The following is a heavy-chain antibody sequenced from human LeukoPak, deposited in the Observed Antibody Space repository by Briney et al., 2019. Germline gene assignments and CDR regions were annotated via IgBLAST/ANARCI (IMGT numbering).Heavy chain of an antibody. D-gene: IGHD3-22*01. V-gene: IGHV5-51*01. CDR2: IYPGDSDT. CDR3: ARHDSSGYHFDY. J-gene: IGHJ4*02. CDR1: GYSFTSYW. Sequence: GESLKISCKGSGYSFTSYWIGWVRQMPGKGLEWMGIIYPGDSDTRYSPSFQGQVTVSADKSINTAYLEWSSLRASDTAIYYCARHDSSGYHFDYWGQGTLVTVSS.